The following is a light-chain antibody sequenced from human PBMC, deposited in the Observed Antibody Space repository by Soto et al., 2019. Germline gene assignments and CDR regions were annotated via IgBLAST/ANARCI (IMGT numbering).Light chain of an antibody. CDR2: DAS. V-gene: IGKV3-11*01. J-gene: IGKJ2*01. CDR1: QSVSSY. Sequence: EIVLTQSPATLSLSPGERATLSCRASQSVSSYLAWYQQKPGQAPRLLIYDASNRATGIPARFSGSGSWTDFTLTISSLAPEDFAVYYGQQRSNWPQYTCGQGTKLEIK. CDR3: QQRSNWPQYT.